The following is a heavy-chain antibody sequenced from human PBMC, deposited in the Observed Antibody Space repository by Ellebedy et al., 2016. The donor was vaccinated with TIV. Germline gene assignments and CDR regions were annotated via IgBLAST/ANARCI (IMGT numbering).Heavy chain of an antibody. CDR3: ARDTSYSDYVQY. CDR1: GFTFSDYY. Sequence: PGGSLRLSCAASGFTFSDYYMSWIRQAPGKGLEWVSSISSSSSYIYYADSVKGRFTISRDNSKNTLYLQMNSLRAEDTAVYYCARDTSYSDYVQYWGQGTLVTVST. D-gene: IGHD4-11*01. V-gene: IGHV3-11*05. CDR2: ISSSSSYI. J-gene: IGHJ4*02.